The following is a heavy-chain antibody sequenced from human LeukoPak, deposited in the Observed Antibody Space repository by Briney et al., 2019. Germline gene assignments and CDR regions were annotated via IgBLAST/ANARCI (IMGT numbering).Heavy chain of an antibody. CDR3: ATDMATQRPPYDAFDI. Sequence: GGSLRLSCVASGFTFGGYAMHWVRQAPGKGLEWVSVISGGGDTTYYADSLKGRFTISRDNTKNSLYLQLDSLRTEYTALYFWATDMATQRPPYDAFDIWGQGKRVTVSS. CDR2: ISGGGDTT. D-gene: IGHD2-2*01. V-gene: IGHV3-43*02. J-gene: IGHJ3*02. CDR1: GFTFGGYA.